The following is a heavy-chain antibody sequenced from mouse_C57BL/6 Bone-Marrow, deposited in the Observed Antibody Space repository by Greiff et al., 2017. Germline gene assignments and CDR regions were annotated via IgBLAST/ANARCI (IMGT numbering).Heavy chain of an antibody. CDR2: IDPSDSYT. CDR1: GYTFTSYW. J-gene: IGHJ3*01. Sequence: VQLQQPGAELVMPGASVKLSCKASGYTFTSYWMHWVKQRPGQGLEWIGEIDPSDSYTNYNQKFKGKATLTVDKSSSTAYMQLSSLTSEDSAGYDCASSYGNVWAYWGQGTLGTVSA. V-gene: IGHV1-69*01. D-gene: IGHD2-1*01. CDR3: ASSYGNVWAY.